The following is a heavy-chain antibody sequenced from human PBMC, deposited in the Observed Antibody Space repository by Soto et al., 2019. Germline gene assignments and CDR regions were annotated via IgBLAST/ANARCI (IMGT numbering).Heavy chain of an antibody. J-gene: IGHJ4*02. CDR3: AIGRGTYYADS. CDR2: IDTDGSTGGT. CDR1: GFTFSGHW. V-gene: IGHV3-74*03. D-gene: IGHD1-26*01. Sequence: EVRLVESGGALVPPGGSLRLTCEASGFTFSGHWMHWVRRAPGKGLVWVSHIDTDGSTGGTSYADSVKGRLTVSRDDSNDRPYLQMNDLRVEDTAVYYWAIGRGTYYADSWGQGTLVTVSS.